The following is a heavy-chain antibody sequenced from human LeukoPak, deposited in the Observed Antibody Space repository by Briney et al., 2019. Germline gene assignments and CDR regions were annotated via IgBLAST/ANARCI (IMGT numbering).Heavy chain of an antibody. CDR2: IYYSGST. CDR1: GGSISSGGYY. V-gene: IGHV4-31*03. Sequence: SQTLSLTCTVSGGSISSGGYYWSWIRQHPGKGLEWIGYIYYSGSTYYNPSLKSRVAISVDTSKNQFSLKLSSVTAADTAVYYCARGVGFFTMVRGVIMSDNCFDPWGQGTLVTVSS. D-gene: IGHD3-10*01. CDR3: ARGVGFFTMVRGVIMSDNCFDP. J-gene: IGHJ5*02.